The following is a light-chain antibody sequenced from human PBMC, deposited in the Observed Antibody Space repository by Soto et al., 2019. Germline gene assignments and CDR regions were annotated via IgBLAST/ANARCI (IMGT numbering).Light chain of an antibody. CDR3: TSYAGSNDLGV. J-gene: IGLJ3*02. V-gene: IGLV2-8*01. Sequence: QSALTQPPSASGSPGQSVTISCTGASSDVGAYNYVSWYQQHPGKAPKLVIYEVNKRPSGVPDRFSGSKSGTTASLIVSGLQAEDEADSYCTSYAGSNDLGVFGGGTKVTVL. CDR2: EVN. CDR1: SSDVGAYNY.